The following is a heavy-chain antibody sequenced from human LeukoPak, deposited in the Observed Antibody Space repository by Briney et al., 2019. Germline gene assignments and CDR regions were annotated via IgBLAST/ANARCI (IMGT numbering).Heavy chain of an antibody. J-gene: IGHJ4*02. D-gene: IGHD1-20*01. CDR2: INPSGGST. V-gene: IGHV1-46*03. CDR3: AGGGYNWNMFDY. Sequence: ASVKVSCKASGYTFSSYYMHWVRQAPGQGLEWMGIINPSGGSTTYAQKSQGRVTMTRDTSTSTVYMEQSSLRSEDTAVYYCAGGGYNWNMFDYWGQGTLVTVSS. CDR1: GYTFSSYY.